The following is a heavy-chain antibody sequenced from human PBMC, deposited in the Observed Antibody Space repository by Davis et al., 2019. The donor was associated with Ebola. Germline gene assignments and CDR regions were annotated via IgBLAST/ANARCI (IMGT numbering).Heavy chain of an antibody. V-gene: IGHV1-69*13. CDR3: AREQTDCSSTSCYRFYYYGMDV. J-gene: IGHJ6*04. CDR1: GGTFSSYA. CDR2: IIPIFGTA. D-gene: IGHD2-2*01. Sequence: SVKVSCKASGGTFSSYAISWVRQAPGQGLEWMGGIIPIFGTANYAQKFQGRVTITADESTSTAYMELSSLRSEDTAVYYCAREQTDCSSTSCYRFYYYGMDVWGKGTTVTVSS.